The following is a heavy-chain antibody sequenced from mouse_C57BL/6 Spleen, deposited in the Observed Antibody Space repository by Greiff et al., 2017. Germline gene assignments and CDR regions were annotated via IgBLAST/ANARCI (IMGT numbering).Heavy chain of an antibody. CDR3: ARDPVVAYYFDY. Sequence: QVQLQQSGAELARPGASVKMSCKASGYTFTSYTMHWVKQRPGQGLEWIGYINPSSGYTKYNQKFKDKATLTADKSSSTAYMQLSSLTSEDSAVYYCARDPVVAYYFDYWVQGTTLTGSS. CDR2: INPSSGYT. CDR1: GYTFTSYT. J-gene: IGHJ2*01. V-gene: IGHV1-4*01. D-gene: IGHD1-1*01.